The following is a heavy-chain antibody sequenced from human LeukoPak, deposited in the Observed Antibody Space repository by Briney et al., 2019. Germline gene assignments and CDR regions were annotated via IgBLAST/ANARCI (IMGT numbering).Heavy chain of an antibody. V-gene: IGHV1-2*02. CDR2: INPNSGGS. CDR1: GYTFTSYD. D-gene: IGHD3-9*01. Sequence: ASVKVSCKASGYTFTSYDINWVRQATGQGLEWMGWINPNSGGSNYAQKFQGRVTMTRDTSISTAYMELSRLRSDDTAVYYCARDRSRLRYFDWLDDAFDIWGQGTMVTVSS. J-gene: IGHJ3*02. CDR3: ARDRSRLRYFDWLDDAFDI.